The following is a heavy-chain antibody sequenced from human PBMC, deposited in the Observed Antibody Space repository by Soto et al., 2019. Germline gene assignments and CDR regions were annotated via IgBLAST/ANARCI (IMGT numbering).Heavy chain of an antibody. J-gene: IGHJ5*02. CDR3: ARSKVGYCSSTSCYHWFDP. CDR1: GYTFTSYG. CDR2: ISAYNGNT. Sequence: ASVKVSCKASGYTFTSYGISWVRQAPGQGLEWMGWISAYNGNTNYAQKLQGRVTMTTDTSTSTAYMELRSLRSDDTAVYYCARSKVGYCSSTSCYHWFDPWGQGTLVTVSS. D-gene: IGHD2-2*01. V-gene: IGHV1-18*01.